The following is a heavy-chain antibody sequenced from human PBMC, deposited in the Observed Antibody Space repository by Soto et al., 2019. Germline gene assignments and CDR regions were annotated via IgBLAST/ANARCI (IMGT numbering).Heavy chain of an antibody. V-gene: IGHV3-15*01. CDR3: TTGYCTNGVCTG. CDR1: GFTFSNAW. J-gene: IGHJ4*02. D-gene: IGHD2-8*01. Sequence: GGSLRLSCAASGFTFSNAWMSWVRQAPGKGLEWVGRIKSKTDGGKTDYAAPVKGRFTISRDDSKNTLYLQMNSLKTEDTAVYYCTTGYCTNGVCTGWGQGTLVTVSS. CDR2: IKSKTDGGKT.